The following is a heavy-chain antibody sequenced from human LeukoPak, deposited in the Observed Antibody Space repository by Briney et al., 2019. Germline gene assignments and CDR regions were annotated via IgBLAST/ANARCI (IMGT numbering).Heavy chain of an antibody. V-gene: IGHV3-21*01. CDR1: GFTFSTYS. J-gene: IGHJ4*02. CDR2: ISSSSSYI. Sequence: EGSLRLSCAASGFTFSTYSMNWVRQAPGMGLEWVSSISSSSSYIYYADSVKGRFTISRDNAKNSLHLQMSSLRAEDTAVYYCASEVVVATTLDYWGQGTLVTVSS. CDR3: ASEVVVATTLDY. D-gene: IGHD2-15*01.